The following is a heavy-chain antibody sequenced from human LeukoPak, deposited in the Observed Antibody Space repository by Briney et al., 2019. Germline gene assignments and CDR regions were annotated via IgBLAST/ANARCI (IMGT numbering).Heavy chain of an antibody. Sequence: GGSLRLSCAASGFTFSTYAMTWVRQAPGKGLEWVSGISTSGDRTYYADSVKGRFTNSRDNSKNTLYLQMSSLRAEDTAMYYCARDRLITVTTFHFDYWGQGTLVTVSS. CDR3: ARDRLITVTTFHFDY. V-gene: IGHV3-23*01. CDR2: ISTSGDRT. CDR1: GFTFSTYA. D-gene: IGHD4-17*01. J-gene: IGHJ4*02.